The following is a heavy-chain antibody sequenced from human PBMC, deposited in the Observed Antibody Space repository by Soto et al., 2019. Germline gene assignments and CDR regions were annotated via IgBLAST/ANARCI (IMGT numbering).Heavy chain of an antibody. Sequence: WGSLRLSCAASGFTFSSYSMNWVRQAPGKGLEWVSSISSSSSYIYYADSVKGQFTISRDNAKNSLYLQMNSLRAEDTAVYYCARGTGQLLYYYYGMDVWGQGTTVTVSS. CDR2: ISSSSSYI. J-gene: IGHJ6*02. CDR3: ARGTGQLLYYYYGMDV. V-gene: IGHV3-21*01. D-gene: IGHD2-2*01. CDR1: GFTFSSYS.